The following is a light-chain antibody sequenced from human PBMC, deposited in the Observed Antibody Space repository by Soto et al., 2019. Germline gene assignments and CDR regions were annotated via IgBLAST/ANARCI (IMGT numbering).Light chain of an antibody. CDR1: DIGSKS. CDR3: QVWDSSSDHL. CDR2: YDS. Sequence: SYVLTQPPSVSVAPGQTAKIACGGNDIGSKSVHWYQRKPGQAPVLVISYDSGRPSGITDRFSGSNSGNTATLSISRVEAGDEGDYYCQVWDSSSDHLFGGGTKLTVL. J-gene: IGLJ2*01. V-gene: IGLV3-21*04.